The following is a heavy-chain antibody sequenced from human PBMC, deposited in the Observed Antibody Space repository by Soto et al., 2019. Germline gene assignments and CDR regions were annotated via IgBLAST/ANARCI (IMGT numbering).Heavy chain of an antibody. CDR3: TREQTSSVVTQ. CDR1: GGSISNFY. V-gene: IGHV4-59*01. CDR2: VYYSGST. D-gene: IGHD2-15*01. Sequence: QMQLQESGPGLMKPSETLSLTCTVSGGSISNFYWSWIRQPPGKGLEWIGCVYYSGSTNYNPSLKSRVAISVDTSKNQFSLKLSSVTAADTAVYYCTREQTSSVVTQWGQGTLVTVSS. J-gene: IGHJ4*02.